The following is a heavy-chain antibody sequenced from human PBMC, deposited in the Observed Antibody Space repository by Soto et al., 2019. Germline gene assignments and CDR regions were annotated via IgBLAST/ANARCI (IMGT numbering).Heavy chain of an antibody. CDR2: TYATGST. CDR1: GGSVSSYY. CDR3: ARDQHYDGSESSNPFDY. J-gene: IGHJ4*02. Sequence: PSETLSLTCSVSGGSVSSYYWSWIRQPAGKGLEWIGRTYATGSTYFNPSLKSRVTMSVDTSKNQVSLKLRSVTAADTAVYYCARDQHYDGSESSNPFDYWGQGTLGTVGS. D-gene: IGHD3-10*01. V-gene: IGHV4-4*07.